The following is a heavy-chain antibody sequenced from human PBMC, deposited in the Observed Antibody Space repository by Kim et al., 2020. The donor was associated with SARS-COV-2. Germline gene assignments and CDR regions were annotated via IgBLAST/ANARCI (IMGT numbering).Heavy chain of an antibody. CDR2: INWNGGST. CDR3: ARDLIRGVIMGGYFPMDV. V-gene: IGHV3-20*01. Sequence: GGSLRLSCAASGFSFDDYGMSWVRQAPGKGLEWVSGINWNGGSTSYADSVKGRFTISRDNAKNSLYLQMNSLRAEDTALYHCARDLIRGVIMGGYFPMDVWGQGTTVTVSS. J-gene: IGHJ6*02. D-gene: IGHD3-10*01. CDR1: GFSFDDYG.